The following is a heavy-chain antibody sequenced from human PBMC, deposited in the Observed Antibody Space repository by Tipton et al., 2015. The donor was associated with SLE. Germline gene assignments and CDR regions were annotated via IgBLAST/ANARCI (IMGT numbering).Heavy chain of an antibody. CDR2: ITSRGNT. D-gene: IGHD3-10*01. Sequence: SLRLSCAASGFTFSTYDMNWVRQAPGKGLEWVSLITSRGNTFYADTAKGRFTISRDNSKNTVPLQMNSLRAEDTATYYCVRDWAVVVRGVPRGWFDPWGQGTLVAVSS. CDR3: VRDWAVVVRGVPRGWFDP. V-gene: IGHV3-23*01. J-gene: IGHJ5*02. CDR1: GFTFSTYD.